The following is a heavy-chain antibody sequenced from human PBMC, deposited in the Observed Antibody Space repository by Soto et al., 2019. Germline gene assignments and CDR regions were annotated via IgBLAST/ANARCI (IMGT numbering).Heavy chain of an antibody. CDR3: ARGSIAARPYNWFDP. Sequence: GASVKVSCKASGYTFTSYDINWVRQATGQGLEWMGWMNPNSGNTGYAQKFQGKVTMTRNTSISTAYMELSSLRSEDTAVYYCARGSIAARPYNWFDPWGQGTLVTVSS. CDR2: MNPNSGNT. D-gene: IGHD6-6*01. J-gene: IGHJ5*02. CDR1: GYTFTSYD. V-gene: IGHV1-8*01.